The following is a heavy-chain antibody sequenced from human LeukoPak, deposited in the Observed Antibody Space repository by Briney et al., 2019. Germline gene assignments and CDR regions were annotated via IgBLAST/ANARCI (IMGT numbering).Heavy chain of an antibody. CDR3: ARHPSEYCSSTSCRPNWFDP. Sequence: AETLSLTCTVSGRSLSSSSYYGGWIRQPPGKGLEWIGSIYYSGSTYYNPSLTSRVTISVDTSKNQFSLELSSVTAADTAVYYCARHPSEYCSSTSCRPNWFDPGGQGALVTVSS. J-gene: IGHJ5*02. V-gene: IGHV4-39*01. CDR2: IYYSGST. D-gene: IGHD2-2*01. CDR1: GRSLSSSSYY.